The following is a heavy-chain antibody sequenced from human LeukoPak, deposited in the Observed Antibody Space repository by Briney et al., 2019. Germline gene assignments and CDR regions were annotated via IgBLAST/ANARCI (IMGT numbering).Heavy chain of an antibody. D-gene: IGHD2-2*01. J-gene: IGHJ3*02. CDR1: GFTFSSYA. Sequence: TGGSLRLSCAASGFTFSSYAMHWVRQAPGKGLEWVAVISYDGSNKYYADSVKGRFTISRDNSKNTLYLQMNSLRAEDTAVYYCARGLVHGDAFDIWGQGTMVTVSS. CDR3: ARGLVHGDAFDI. CDR2: ISYDGSNK. V-gene: IGHV3-30-3*01.